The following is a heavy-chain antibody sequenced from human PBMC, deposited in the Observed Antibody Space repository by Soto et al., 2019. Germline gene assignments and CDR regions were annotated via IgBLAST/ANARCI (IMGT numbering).Heavy chain of an antibody. V-gene: IGHV1-3*01. Sequence: ASVKVSCKASGYTFTSYAVHWVRQAPGQRLEWMGWINAGNGNTKYSQKFQGRVTITRDTSASTAYMELSSLRSEDTAVYYCARDPSVVSAIRDYYFDYWGQGTLVTVSS. CDR2: INAGNGNT. CDR3: ARDPSVVSAIRDYYFDY. D-gene: IGHD2-21*01. CDR1: GYTFTSYA. J-gene: IGHJ4*02.